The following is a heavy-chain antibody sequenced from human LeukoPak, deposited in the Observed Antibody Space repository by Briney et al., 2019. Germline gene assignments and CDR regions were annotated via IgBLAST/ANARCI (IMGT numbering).Heavy chain of an antibody. Sequence: KPSETLSLTCAVYGGSFSGYYWSWIRQPPGKGLEWIGEINHSGSTNYNPSLKSRVTISVDTSKNQFSLKLSSVTAADTAVYYCARKSRFLEWYHGDYYYYYMDVWGKGTTVTVSS. CDR2: INHSGST. CDR3: ARKSRFLEWYHGDYYYYYMDV. CDR1: GGSFSGYY. J-gene: IGHJ6*03. V-gene: IGHV4-34*01. D-gene: IGHD3-3*01.